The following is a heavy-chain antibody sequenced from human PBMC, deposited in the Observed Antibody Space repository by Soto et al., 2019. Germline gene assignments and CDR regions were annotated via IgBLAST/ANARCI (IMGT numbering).Heavy chain of an antibody. CDR1: CGSISSGGYY. CDR2: IYYSGST. D-gene: IGHD3-16*02. V-gene: IGHV4-31*03. Sequence: SETLSLTCTVSCGSISSGGYYWSWIRQHPGKGLEWIGYIYYSGSTFYNPSLQSRVALSVDTSKNQFSLKLNSVTAADTAVYYCARGRLGQLSLTSSFDYWGQGTLVTVSS. J-gene: IGHJ4*02. CDR3: ARGRLGQLSLTSSFDY.